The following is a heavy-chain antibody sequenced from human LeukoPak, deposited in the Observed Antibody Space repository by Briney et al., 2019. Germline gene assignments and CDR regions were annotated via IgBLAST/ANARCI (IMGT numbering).Heavy chain of an antibody. D-gene: IGHD6-19*01. J-gene: IGHJ5*02. CDR2: INPNSGGK. Sequence: ASVKVSCKASGYTFTGYYMHWVGQAPGQGLEWMGWINPNSGGKNYAQKFQGRVTMTRDTSISTAYMELSRLRSDDTAVYYCARGRSIAVAGNWFDPWGQGTLVTVSS. CDR1: GYTFTGYY. CDR3: ARGRSIAVAGNWFDP. V-gene: IGHV1-2*02.